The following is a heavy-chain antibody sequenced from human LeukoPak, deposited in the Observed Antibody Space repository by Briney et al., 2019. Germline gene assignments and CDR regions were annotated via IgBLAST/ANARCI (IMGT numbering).Heavy chain of an antibody. V-gene: IGHV4-31*03. CDR1: GGSISSGGYY. D-gene: IGHD3-3*01. J-gene: IGHJ5*02. Sequence: SETLSLTCTVSGGSISSGGYYWSWIRQHAGKGLEWIGYIYYSGSTYYNPSLKSRVTISVDTSKNQFSLKLSSVTAADTAVYYCARLYYDFWSGYYKALNWFDPWGQGTLVTVSS. CDR2: IYYSGST. CDR3: ARLYYDFWSGYYKALNWFDP.